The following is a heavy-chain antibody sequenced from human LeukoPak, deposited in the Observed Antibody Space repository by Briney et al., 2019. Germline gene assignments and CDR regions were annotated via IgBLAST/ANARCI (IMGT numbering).Heavy chain of an antibody. Sequence: GGSLRLSCAASGFTFSSYAMSWVRQAPGRGLEWVSGISGSGAATYYADSVKGRFTISRDNSKNTLYLQMNSLRAEDTAVYYCAGVRWFGESNWGQGTLVTVSS. D-gene: IGHD3-10*01. J-gene: IGHJ4*02. CDR1: GFTFSSYA. CDR3: AGVRWFGESN. CDR2: ISGSGAAT. V-gene: IGHV3-23*01.